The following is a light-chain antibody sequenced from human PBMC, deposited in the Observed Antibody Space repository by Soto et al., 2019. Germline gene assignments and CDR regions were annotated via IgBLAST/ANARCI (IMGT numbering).Light chain of an antibody. V-gene: IGLV2-23*01. CDR1: SNDFGSRNF. J-gene: IGLJ3*02. Sequence: QSALTQPASVSGSPGQSITISCTGSSNDFGSRNFVSWYQQRPNKAPKLIIFEATKRPSGVSDRFSASKSGYTASLTISGLRAEDEADYYCCSYAGGTTWVFGGGTKLT. CDR3: CSYAGGTTWV. CDR2: EAT.